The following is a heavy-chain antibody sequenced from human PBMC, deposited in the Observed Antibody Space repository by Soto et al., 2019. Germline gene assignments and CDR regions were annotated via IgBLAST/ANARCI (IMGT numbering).Heavy chain of an antibody. CDR3: AQDASGNSLAY. D-gene: IGHD1-26*01. V-gene: IGHV1-69*01. J-gene: IGHJ4*02. CDR2: IIPIFGAA. Sequence: QVQLVQSGAEVKKPGSSVKVSCKASGGTFSSYTISWVRQAPGQGLEWMGGIIPIFGAAKYAQNFQDRLTVTADESTSTGYMELSSLRSEDTALYYCAQDASGNSLAYWGQGTLVIASS. CDR1: GGTFSSYT.